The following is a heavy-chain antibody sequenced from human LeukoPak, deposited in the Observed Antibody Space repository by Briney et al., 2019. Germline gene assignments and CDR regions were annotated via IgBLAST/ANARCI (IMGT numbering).Heavy chain of an antibody. Sequence: KPSETLSLTCAVYGGSFSGYYWSWIRQPPGKGLEWIGEINHSGSTNYNPSLKSRVTISVDTSKNQFSPKLSSVTAADTAVYYCARETADLGRSLDYWGQGTLVTVSS. CDR1: GGSFSGYY. V-gene: IGHV4-34*01. CDR2: INHSGST. D-gene: IGHD2-21*02. CDR3: ARETADLGRSLDY. J-gene: IGHJ4*02.